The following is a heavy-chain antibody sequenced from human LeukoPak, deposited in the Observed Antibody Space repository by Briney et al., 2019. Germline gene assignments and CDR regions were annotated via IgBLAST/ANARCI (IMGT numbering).Heavy chain of an antibody. CDR1: GYTFTGYY. Sequence: ASVKVSCKASGYTFTGYYMHWVRQAPGQGLEWMGWISAYNGNTNYAQKLQGRVTMTTDTSTSTAYMELRSLRSDDTAVYYCARDPPAISSGYYYIEAPDQKSAFDIWGQGTMVTVSS. CDR3: ARDPPAISSGYYYIEAPDQKSAFDI. J-gene: IGHJ3*02. CDR2: ISAYNGNT. V-gene: IGHV1-18*04. D-gene: IGHD3-22*01.